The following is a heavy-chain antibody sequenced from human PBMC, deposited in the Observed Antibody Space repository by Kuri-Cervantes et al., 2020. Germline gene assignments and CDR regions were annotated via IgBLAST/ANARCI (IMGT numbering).Heavy chain of an antibody. D-gene: IGHD2-15*01. CDR1: GGTFSSYA. J-gene: IGHJ4*02. CDR2: IIPILGTA. CDR3: ARQDCSGGSCYSGSIDY. V-gene: IGHV1-69*13. Sequence: SVKVSCKASGGTFSSYAISWVRQAPGQGLEWMGGIIPILGTANYAQKFQGRVTITADESTSTAYMELSSLRSEDTAVYYCARQDCSGGSCYSGSIDYWGQGTLVTVSS.